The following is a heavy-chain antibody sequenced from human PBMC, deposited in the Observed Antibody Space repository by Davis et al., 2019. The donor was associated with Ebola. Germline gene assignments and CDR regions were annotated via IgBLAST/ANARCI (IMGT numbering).Heavy chain of an antibody. CDR3: ARFEQYRYYFDC. V-gene: IGHV4-59*12. Sequence: MPSETLSLTCTVSGGSISSYYWSWIRQPPGKGLEWIGYIYYSGSTNYNPSLKSRVTISVDTSKNQFSLKLSSVTAADTAVYYCARFEQYRYYFDCWGQGTLVTVSS. CDR2: IYYSGST. CDR1: GGSISSYY. D-gene: IGHD6-19*01. J-gene: IGHJ4*02.